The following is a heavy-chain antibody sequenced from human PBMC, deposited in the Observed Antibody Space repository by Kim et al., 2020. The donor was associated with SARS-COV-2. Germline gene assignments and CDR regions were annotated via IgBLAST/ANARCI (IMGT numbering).Heavy chain of an antibody. CDR2: ISSSSSYT. Sequence: GGSLRLSCAASGFTFSDYYMSWIRQAPGKGLEWVSYISSSSSYTNYADSVKGRFTISRDNAKNSLYLQMNSLRAEDTAVYYCARGAAGLDYYYYGMDVWGQGTTVTVSS. CDR1: GFTFSDYY. D-gene: IGHD6-13*01. J-gene: IGHJ6*02. CDR3: ARGAAGLDYYYYGMDV. V-gene: IGHV3-11*05.